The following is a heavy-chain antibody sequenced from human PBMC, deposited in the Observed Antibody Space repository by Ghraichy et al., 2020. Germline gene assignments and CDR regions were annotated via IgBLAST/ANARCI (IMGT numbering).Heavy chain of an antibody. D-gene: IGHD6-19*01. J-gene: IGHJ4*02. Sequence: LSLTCAASGFTFSSYSMNWVRQAPGKGLEWVSSISSSSSYIYYADSVKGRFTISRDNAKNSLYLQMNSLRAEDTAVYYCARDLSGWFYFDYWGQGTLVTVSS. CDR1: GFTFSSYS. CDR3: ARDLSGWFYFDY. V-gene: IGHV3-21*01. CDR2: ISSSSSYI.